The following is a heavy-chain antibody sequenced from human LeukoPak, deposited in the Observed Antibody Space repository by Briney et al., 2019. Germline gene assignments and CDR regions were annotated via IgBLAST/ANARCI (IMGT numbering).Heavy chain of an antibody. CDR3: ARDGTYYYDSSGYYHPDAFDI. CDR1: GGTFSSYA. V-gene: IGHV1-69*05. D-gene: IGHD3-22*01. CDR2: IIPIFGTA. Sequence: SVKVSCKASGGTFSSYAISWVRQAPGQGLEWMGGIIPIFGTANYAQKFQGRVTITTDESTSTAYMELSSLRSEDTAVYYCARDGTYYYDSSGYYHPDAFDIWGQGTMVTVSS. J-gene: IGHJ3*02.